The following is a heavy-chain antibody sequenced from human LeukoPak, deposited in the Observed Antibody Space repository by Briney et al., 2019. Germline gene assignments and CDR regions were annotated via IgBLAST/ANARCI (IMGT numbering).Heavy chain of an antibody. V-gene: IGHV3-23*01. CDR3: AKGTSSSWYKSFYYFDY. CDR1: GFAFNTYA. Sequence: PGGSLRLSCVASGFAFNTYAMSWVRQAPGKGLEWVSAISGSGGSTYYADSVKGRFTISRDNSKNTLYLQMNSLRAEDTAVYYCAKGTSSSWYKSFYYFDYWGQGTLVTVSS. D-gene: IGHD6-13*01. CDR2: ISGSGGST. J-gene: IGHJ4*02.